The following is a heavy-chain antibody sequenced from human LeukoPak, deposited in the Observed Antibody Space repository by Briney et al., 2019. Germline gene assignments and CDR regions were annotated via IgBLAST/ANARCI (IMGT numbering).Heavy chain of an antibody. Sequence: SVKVSCKASGGTFSSYAISWVRQAPGQGLEWKGRIIPIFGTANYAQKFQGRVTITTDESTSTAYMELSSLRSEDTAVYYCARDPLSSVGATIGHFQHWGQGTLVTVSS. CDR2: IIPIFGTA. D-gene: IGHD1-26*01. V-gene: IGHV1-69*05. J-gene: IGHJ1*01. CDR1: GGTFSSYA. CDR3: ARDPLSSVGATIGHFQH.